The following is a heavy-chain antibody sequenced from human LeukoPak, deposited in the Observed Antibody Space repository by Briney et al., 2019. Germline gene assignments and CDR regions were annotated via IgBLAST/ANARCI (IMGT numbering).Heavy chain of an antibody. CDR2: ITNDGSST. J-gene: IGHJ3*02. D-gene: IGHD6-13*01. Sequence: PGGSLRLSCAASGLTFSSHWMHWVRQAPGKGLVWVSRITNDGSSTTYADSVKGRFTISRDNAKNMLYLQVNSLRAEDTAVYYCASYSSSDDAFDIWGQGTMVTVSS. CDR1: GLTFSSHW. V-gene: IGHV3-74*01. CDR3: ASYSSSDDAFDI.